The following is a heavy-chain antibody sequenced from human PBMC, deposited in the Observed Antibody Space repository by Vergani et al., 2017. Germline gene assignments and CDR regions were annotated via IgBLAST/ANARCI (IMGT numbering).Heavy chain of an antibody. D-gene: IGHD6-13*01. CDR1: GFTFSSYA. J-gene: IGHJ4*02. CDR3: ARAEQLVLDY. Sequence: QVQLVESGGGVVQPGRSLRLSCAASGFTFSSYAMHWGRQAPGKGLEWVAVISYDGSNKYYADSVKGRFTISRDNSKNTLYLQMNSLRAEDTAVYYCARAEQLVLDYWGQGTLVTVSS. V-gene: IGHV3-30-3*01. CDR2: ISYDGSNK.